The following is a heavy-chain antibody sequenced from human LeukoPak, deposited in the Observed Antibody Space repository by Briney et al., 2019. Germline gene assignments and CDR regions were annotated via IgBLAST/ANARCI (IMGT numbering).Heavy chain of an antibody. D-gene: IGHD3-3*01. V-gene: IGHV4-34*01. Sequence: SETLSLTCAVYGGSFSGYYWSWIRQPPGKGLEWIGEINHSGSTNYNPSLKSRVTISVDTSKNQFSLKLSSVTAADTAVYYCARHKYYDFWSGYYKSPYYYYMDVWGKGTTVTVSS. CDR2: INHSGST. CDR3: ARHKYYDFWSGYYKSPYYYYMDV. CDR1: GGSFSGYY. J-gene: IGHJ6*03.